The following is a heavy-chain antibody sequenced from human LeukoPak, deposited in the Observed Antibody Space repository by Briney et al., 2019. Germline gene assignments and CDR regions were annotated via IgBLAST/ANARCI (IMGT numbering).Heavy chain of an antibody. CDR2: NYYSGST. Sequence: SETLSLTCTVSGGSISSYYWSWIRQPPGKGLEWIGYNYYSGSTNYNPSLKSRVTISVDTSKNQFSLKLSSVTAADTAVYYCARDRLYYYDSSTYYSPTYFDYWGQGTLVTVSS. CDR1: GGSISSYY. CDR3: ARDRLYYYDSSTYYSPTYFDY. D-gene: IGHD3-22*01. V-gene: IGHV4-59*01. J-gene: IGHJ4*02.